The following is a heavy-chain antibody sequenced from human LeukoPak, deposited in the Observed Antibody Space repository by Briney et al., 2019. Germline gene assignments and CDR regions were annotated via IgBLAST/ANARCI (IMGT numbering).Heavy chain of an antibody. CDR3: ARDNSVGDNAWWFDP. CDR1: GYTFTSYY. V-gene: IGHV1-46*01. CDR2: MNPTGGST. D-gene: IGHD1-26*01. J-gene: IGHJ5*02. Sequence: ASVKVSCKASGYTFTSYYMHWVRQAPGQGLEWMGLMNPTGGSTGYAQKFQGRVTMTRDMSTSTDYMELSSLRSEDTAIYYCARDNSVGDNAWWFDPWGQGTLVTVSS.